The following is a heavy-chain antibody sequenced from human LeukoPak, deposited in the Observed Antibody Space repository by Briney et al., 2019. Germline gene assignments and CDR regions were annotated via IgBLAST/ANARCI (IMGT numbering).Heavy chain of an antibody. CDR3: AREASQGSGSYYNSGWFDP. V-gene: IGHV4-30-2*01. D-gene: IGHD3-10*01. Sequence: SQTLSLTCAVSGGSISSGGYSWSWIRQPPGKGLEWIGYIYHSGSTYYHPSLKSRVTISVDRSKNQFSLKLSSVTAADTAVYYCAREASQGSGSYYNSGWFDPWGQGTLVTVSS. CDR2: IYHSGST. J-gene: IGHJ5*02. CDR1: GGSISSGGYS.